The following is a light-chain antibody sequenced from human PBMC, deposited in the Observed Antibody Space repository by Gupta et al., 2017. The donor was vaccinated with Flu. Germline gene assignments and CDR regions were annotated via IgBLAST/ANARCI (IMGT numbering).Light chain of an antibody. CDR2: WAS. Sequence: DIVMTQSPDSLAVSLGERATINCKSSQSVLYGSNSKNYLAWYQQKPGQPPKLLIYWASTRESGVPDRFSGGGSGTDFTLTISSLQAEDVAVYYCQQYDSNTWTFGQGTKVEIK. CDR1: QSVLYGSNSKNY. J-gene: IGKJ1*01. V-gene: IGKV4-1*01. CDR3: QQYDSNTWT.